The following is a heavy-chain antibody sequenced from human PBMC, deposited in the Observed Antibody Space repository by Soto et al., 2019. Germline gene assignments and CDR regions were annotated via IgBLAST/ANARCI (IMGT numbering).Heavy chain of an antibody. Sequence: EVQLLESGGGFLQPGGSQRLSCVASGFTFNSYAMSWVRQTPEKGLEWVSTISGSGYQTYYAQSVQGRFTISRDNSKRTVYLQMNGLRAEDSATYYCAKGRYFDASGGCANFWGQGTLVTVSS. CDR3: AKGRYFDASGGCANF. V-gene: IGHV3-23*01. CDR1: GFTFNSYA. D-gene: IGHD3-22*01. CDR2: ISGSGYQT. J-gene: IGHJ4*02.